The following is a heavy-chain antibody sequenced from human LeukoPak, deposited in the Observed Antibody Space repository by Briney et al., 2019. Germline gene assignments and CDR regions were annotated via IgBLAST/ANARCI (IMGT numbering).Heavy chain of an antibody. Sequence: GGSLRLSCAASGFTFSSHAMTWVRQAPGKGLEWVSAISGSGGSTVYADSVKGRLTISRDNSKNTLYLQMSSLRDDDTAVYYCTRGGSYAPLDYWGQGTLVTVSP. V-gene: IGHV3-23*01. CDR1: GFTFSSHA. CDR3: TRGGSYAPLDY. J-gene: IGHJ4*02. D-gene: IGHD1-26*01. CDR2: ISGSGGST.